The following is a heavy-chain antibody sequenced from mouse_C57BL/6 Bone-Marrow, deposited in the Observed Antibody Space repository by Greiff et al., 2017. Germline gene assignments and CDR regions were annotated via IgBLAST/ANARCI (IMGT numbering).Heavy chain of an antibody. CDR2: IHPNSGST. J-gene: IGHJ2*01. V-gene: IGHV1-64*01. D-gene: IGHD1-1*01. CDR1: GYTFTSYW. Sequence: QVQLQQPGAELVKPGASVKLSCKASGYTFTSYWMHWVKQRPGQGLEWIGMIHPNSGSTNYNEKFKSKATLTVDKSSSTAYMQLSSLTSEDSAVYYCARRGVTTVDFFDYWGQGTTLTVAS. CDR3: ARRGVTTVDFFDY.